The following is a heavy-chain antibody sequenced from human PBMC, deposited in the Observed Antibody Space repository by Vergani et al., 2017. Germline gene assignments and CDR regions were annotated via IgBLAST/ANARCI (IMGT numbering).Heavy chain of an antibody. Sequence: QVQLVQSGAEVKTPGASVKVSCKASGYTFTGYYMHWVRQAPGQGLEWMGWINPNSGGTNYAQKFQGRVTMPRDTSISTAYMELSRLRSDDTAVYYCARGGVMVRGGSTPSGSYYYYGMDVWGQGTTVTVSS. V-gene: IGHV1-2*02. CDR2: INPNSGGT. CDR3: ARGGVMVRGGSTPSGSYYYYGMDV. D-gene: IGHD3-10*01. CDR1: GYTFTGYY. J-gene: IGHJ6*02.